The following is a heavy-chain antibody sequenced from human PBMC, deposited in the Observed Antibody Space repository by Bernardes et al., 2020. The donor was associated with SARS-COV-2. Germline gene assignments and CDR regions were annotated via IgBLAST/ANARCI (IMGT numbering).Heavy chain of an antibody. CDR3: AIEGASNVFDM. D-gene: IGHD6-6*01. Sequence: GGSLRLSCAVSGVTISDYYMSWIRQAPGKGLEWVSYITPSTYTNYADSVRGRFTISRDNAKNSLNLQMNSLRAEDTAVYYCAIEGASNVFDMWGQGTMVTVSS. CDR2: ITPSTYT. V-gene: IGHV3-11*06. J-gene: IGHJ3*02. CDR1: GVTISDYY.